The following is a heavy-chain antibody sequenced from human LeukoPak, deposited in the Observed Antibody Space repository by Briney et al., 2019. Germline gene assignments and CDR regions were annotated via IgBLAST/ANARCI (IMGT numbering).Heavy chain of an antibody. Sequence: GRSLRLSCAASGFTFTRFGMHWVRRAPGKGLEWVAVIPYDGSNKDYADSVKGRFTISRDNSKNTVYLQMNSLRAEDTAVYYCARDWLGRNFDYWGQGTLVTVS. CDR2: IPYDGSNK. CDR1: GFTFTRFG. D-gene: IGHD3-22*01. J-gene: IGHJ4*02. V-gene: IGHV3-30*03. CDR3: ARDWLGRNFDY.